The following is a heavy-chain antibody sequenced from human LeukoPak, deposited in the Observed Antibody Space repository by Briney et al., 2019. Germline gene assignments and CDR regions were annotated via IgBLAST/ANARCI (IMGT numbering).Heavy chain of an antibody. D-gene: IGHD2-21*01. J-gene: IGHJ5*01. CDR3: ARGDIPDF. CDR2: IFHSGKT. CDR1: GYSISSGYY. V-gene: IGHV4-38-2*01. Sequence: SETLSLTCVVSGYSISSGYYWGWIRQSPGKGLEWIGSIFHSGKTYYNLSLKRRVTISVETSKNQFSLKLSSVTAADTAVYYCARGDIPDFWGQGTLVTVSS.